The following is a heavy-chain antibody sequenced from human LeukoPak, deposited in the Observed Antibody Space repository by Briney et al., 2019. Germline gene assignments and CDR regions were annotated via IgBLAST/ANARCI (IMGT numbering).Heavy chain of an antibody. V-gene: IGHV3-74*01. Sequence: QSGGSLRLSCAASGFTFETYWMHCVRQAPGKGLVWVSCINGYGTTTNYADSVKGRFTISRDNAKNTLYLQMNSLRVEDTAVYYCARDEPTVTTGPPVGSWGQGTLVTVSS. J-gene: IGHJ4*02. CDR1: GFTFETYW. CDR3: ARDEPTVTTGPPVGS. D-gene: IGHD4-17*01. CDR2: INGYGTTT.